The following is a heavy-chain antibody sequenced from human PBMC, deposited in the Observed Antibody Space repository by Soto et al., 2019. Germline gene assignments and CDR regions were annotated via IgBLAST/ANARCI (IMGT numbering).Heavy chain of an antibody. CDR3: ALKVVTYYDN. CDR2: INPAGGTN. J-gene: IGHJ4*02. D-gene: IGHD2-21*02. CDR1: GYSFTSTY. V-gene: IGHV1-46*01. Sequence: QVQLVQSGAEVKKPGASVRISCRASGYSFTSTYVHWVRQAPGQGPEWMGIINPAGGTNYYAQKFQGRLTITSDTSTDTVFMDLNDLTSEDTAVYFCALKVVTYYDNWGQGTLLTVSS.